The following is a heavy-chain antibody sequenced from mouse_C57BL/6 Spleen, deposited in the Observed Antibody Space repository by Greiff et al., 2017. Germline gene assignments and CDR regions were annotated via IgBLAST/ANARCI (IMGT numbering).Heavy chain of an antibody. CDR3: ARADDTTGAMDY. Sequence: DVMLVESGGGLVKPGGSLKLSCAASGFTFSSYAMSWVRQTPEKRLEWVATISDGGSYTYYPDNVKGRFTISRDNAKNNLYLQMSHLKSEDTAMYYCARADDTTGAMDYWGQGTSVTVSS. CDR2: ISDGGSYT. J-gene: IGHJ4*01. D-gene: IGHD2-12*01. V-gene: IGHV5-4*03. CDR1: GFTFSSYA.